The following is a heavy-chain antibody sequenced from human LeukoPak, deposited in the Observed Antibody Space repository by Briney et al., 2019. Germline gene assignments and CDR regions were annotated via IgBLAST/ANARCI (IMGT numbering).Heavy chain of an antibody. D-gene: IGHD3-3*01. V-gene: IGHV3-33*01. CDR1: GFTLSSYG. J-gene: IGHJ6*02. CDR3: ARGRYYDFWAGMDV. Sequence: PGRSLRLSCAASGFTLSSYGMHWVRQAPGKGLEWVAVIWYDGSNKYYADSVKGRFTISRDNSKNTLYLQMNSLRAEDTAVYYCARGRYYDFWAGMDVWGQGTTVTVSS. CDR2: IWYDGSNK.